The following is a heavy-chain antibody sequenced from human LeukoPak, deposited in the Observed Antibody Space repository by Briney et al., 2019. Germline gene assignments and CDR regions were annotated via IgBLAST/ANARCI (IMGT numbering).Heavy chain of an antibody. D-gene: IGHD3-3*01. CDR1: GFTFSSYA. CDR3: AKGRFLEWFLYFDY. CDR2: ISGSGGST. Sequence: PGGSLRLYCAASGFTFSSYAMSWVRQAPGKGLEWVSAISGSGGSTYYADSVKGRFTISRDNSKNTLYLQMNSPRAEDTAVYYCAKGRFLEWFLYFDYWGQGTLVTVSS. V-gene: IGHV3-23*01. J-gene: IGHJ4*02.